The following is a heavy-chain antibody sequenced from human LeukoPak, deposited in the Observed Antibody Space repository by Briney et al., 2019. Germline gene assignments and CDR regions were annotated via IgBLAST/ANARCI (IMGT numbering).Heavy chain of an antibody. Sequence: GGSLRLSCAASGFSVSGYYMSWVRQAPGRGLEWVSVIYGGGDTSYVDSVKGRFTVSRDNAKNTVDLHMNGLRPEDTAFYYCARGFFNFEDWGRGTLVTVSS. CDR2: IYGGGDT. D-gene: IGHD3-3*01. J-gene: IGHJ4*02. CDR3: ARGFFNFED. V-gene: IGHV3-66*02. CDR1: GFSVSGYY.